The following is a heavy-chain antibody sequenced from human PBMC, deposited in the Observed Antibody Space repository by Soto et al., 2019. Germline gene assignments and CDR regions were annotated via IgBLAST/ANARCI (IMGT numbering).Heavy chain of an antibody. D-gene: IGHD2-15*01. J-gene: IGHJ5*02. CDR1: GFTFSSYS. CDR3: AREAIVVVAATGWFDP. V-gene: IGHV3-21*01. Sequence: EVQLVESGGGLVKPGGSLRLSCAASGFTFSSYSMNWVRQAPGKGLEWVSSISSSSSYIYYADSVKGRFTISRDNAKNSLYLQKNSLSAEDTAVYYCAREAIVVVAATGWFDPWGQGSLVTVSS. CDR2: ISSSSSYI.